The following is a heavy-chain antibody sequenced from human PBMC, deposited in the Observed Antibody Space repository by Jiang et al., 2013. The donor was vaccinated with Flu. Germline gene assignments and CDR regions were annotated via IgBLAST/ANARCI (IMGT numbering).Heavy chain of an antibody. J-gene: IGHJ3*02. CDR2: INPSGGST. V-gene: IGHV1-46*01. D-gene: IGHD3-22*01. CDR3: ATNVRNYYDSSGYYPGAFDI. CDR1: GYTFTSYY. Sequence: GAEVKKPGASVKVSCKASGYTFTSYYMHWVRQAPGQGLEWMGIINPSGGSTSYAQKFQGRVTMTRDTSTSTVYMELSSLRSEDTAVYYCATNVRNYYDSSGYYPGAFDIWGQGTMVTISS.